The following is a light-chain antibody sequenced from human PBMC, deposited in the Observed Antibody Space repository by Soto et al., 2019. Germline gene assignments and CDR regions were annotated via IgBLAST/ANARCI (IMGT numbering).Light chain of an antibody. CDR1: SSDVGGYNY. V-gene: IGLV2-14*01. J-gene: IGLJ1*01. CDR3: SSYTSSSTYV. CDR2: EVS. Sequence: QSALTQPASVSGSPGQSITISCTGTSSDVGGYNYVSWSQQHPGKAPQLMIYEVSNRPSGVSNRFSGSKSGNTASLTISGLQAEDEADYYCSSYTSSSTYVFXTGTKLTVL.